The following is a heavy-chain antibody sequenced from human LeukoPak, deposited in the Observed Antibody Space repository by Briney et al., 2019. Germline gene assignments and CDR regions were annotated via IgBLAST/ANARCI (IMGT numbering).Heavy chain of an antibody. CDR1: GFTFSSYA. J-gene: IGHJ3*02. Sequence: PGGSLRLSCAASGFTFSSYAMHWVRQAPGKGLEWVAVISYDGSNKYYADSVKGRFTISRDNSKNTLYLQMNSLRAEDTAVYYCARDAYSSSWYPHAFDIWGQGTMVTVSS. CDR2: ISYDGSNK. CDR3: ARDAYSSSWYPHAFDI. V-gene: IGHV3-30-3*01. D-gene: IGHD6-13*01.